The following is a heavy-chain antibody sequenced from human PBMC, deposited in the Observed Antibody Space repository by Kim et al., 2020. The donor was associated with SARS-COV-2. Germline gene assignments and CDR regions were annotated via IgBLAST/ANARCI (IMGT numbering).Heavy chain of an antibody. CDR3: ARGLGRGPADY. CDR2: INHSGST. Sequence: SETLSLTCAVYGGSFSGYYWSWNRQPPGKGLEWIGEINHSGSTNYNPSLKSRVTISVDTSKNQFSLKLSSVTAADTAVYYCARGLGRGPADYWGQGTLVT. D-gene: IGHD1-26*01. CDR1: GGSFSGYY. V-gene: IGHV4-34*01. J-gene: IGHJ4*02.